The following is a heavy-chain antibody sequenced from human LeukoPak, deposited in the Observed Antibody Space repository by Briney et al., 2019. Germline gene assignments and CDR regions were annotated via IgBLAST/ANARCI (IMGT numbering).Heavy chain of an antibody. CDR1: GGSISNYY. D-gene: IGHD4-23*01. CDR2: IYYSGST. CDR3: ARYRWVRSVHYFDY. J-gene: IGHJ4*02. V-gene: IGHV4-59*01. Sequence: KPSETLSLTCRVSGGSISNYYWSWIRQPPGKGLEWIGYIYYSGSTNYNPSLKSRVTISVDTSKNQFSLKLSSVTAADTAVYYCARYRWVRSVHYFDYWGQGTLVTVSS.